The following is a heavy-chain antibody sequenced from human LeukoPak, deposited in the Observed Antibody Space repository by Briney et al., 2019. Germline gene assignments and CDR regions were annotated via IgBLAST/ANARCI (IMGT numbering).Heavy chain of an antibody. D-gene: IGHD3-22*01. V-gene: IGHV4-34*01. CDR2: INHSGST. J-gene: IGHJ4*02. Sequence: SETLSLTCAVYGGSFSGYYWSWIRQPPGKGLEWIGEINHSGSTNYNPSLKSRDTISVDTSKNQFSLKLSSVTAADTAVYYCARAPHYYDSSGYTYWGQGTLVTVSS. CDR3: ARAPHYYDSSGYTY. CDR1: GGSFSGYY.